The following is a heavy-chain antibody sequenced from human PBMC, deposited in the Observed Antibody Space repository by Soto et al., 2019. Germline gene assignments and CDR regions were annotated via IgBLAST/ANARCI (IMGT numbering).Heavy chain of an antibody. Sequence: QVQLQESGQGLVKPSQTLSLTCTVSGGSISSGGYYWSWIRQNPGKGLEWIGYIYYSGSTYYNPSLKSRVTISVDTSKNQCSLNLSSVTAADTAVYYCARVSGSRIYYYYYMDVWDKGTTVTVSS. CDR1: GGSISSGGYY. CDR2: IYYSGST. CDR3: ARVSGSRIYYYYYMDV. D-gene: IGHD3-10*01. V-gene: IGHV4-31*03. J-gene: IGHJ6*03.